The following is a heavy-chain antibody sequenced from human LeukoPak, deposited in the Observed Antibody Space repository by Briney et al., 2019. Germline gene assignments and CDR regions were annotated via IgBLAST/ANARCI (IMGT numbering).Heavy chain of an antibody. D-gene: IGHD3-10*01. CDR2: ISGSGGST. Sequence: GGSLRLSCAASGFTFSSYAMSWVRQAPGKGLEWVSAISGSGGSTYYADSVKGRFTISRDNSKNTLYLQMNSLRAEDTALYYCAKDRNYYVSGMLRFCYWGQGTRVTVSS. CDR3: AKDRNYYVSGMLRFCY. CDR1: GFTFSSYA. J-gene: IGHJ4*02. V-gene: IGHV3-23*01.